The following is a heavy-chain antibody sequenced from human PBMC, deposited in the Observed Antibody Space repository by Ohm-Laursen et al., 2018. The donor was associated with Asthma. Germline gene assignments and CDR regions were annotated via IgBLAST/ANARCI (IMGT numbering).Heavy chain of an antibody. D-gene: IGHD1-26*01. J-gene: IGHJ4*02. V-gene: IGHV4-30-2*01. CDR2: IYHSGST. CDR3: ARQSGSYWWTDY. Sequence: TLSLTCVVSGGSISSGGYSWSWIRQPPGKGLEWIGYIYHSGSTYYNPSLKSRVTISVDRSKNQFSLKLSSVTAADTAVYYCARQSGSYWWTDYWGQGTLVTVSS. CDR1: GGSISSGGYS.